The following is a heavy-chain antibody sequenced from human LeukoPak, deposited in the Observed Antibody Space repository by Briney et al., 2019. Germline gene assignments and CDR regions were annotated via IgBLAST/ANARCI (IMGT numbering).Heavy chain of an antibody. V-gene: IGHV5-10-1*01. J-gene: IGHJ5*02. CDR1: GYSFTSYW. CDR2: IDPSDSYT. Sequence: GESLRISCKGSGYSFTSYWISWVRQMPGKGLEWMGRIDPSDSYTNYSPSFQGHVTISADKSISTAYLQWGSLKASDTAMYYCARGVWVAAAGNWFDPWGQGTLVTVSS. D-gene: IGHD6-13*01. CDR3: ARGVWVAAAGNWFDP.